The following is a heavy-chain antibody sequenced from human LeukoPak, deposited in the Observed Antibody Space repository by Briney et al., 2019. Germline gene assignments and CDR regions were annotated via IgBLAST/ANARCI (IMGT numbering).Heavy chain of an antibody. CDR1: GGSISSSSYY. D-gene: IGHD6-13*01. CDR3: ARERAAAGPYDAFDI. V-gene: IGHV4-39*07. Sequence: PSGTLSLTCTVSGGSISSSSYYWGWIRQPPGKGLEWIGSIYYSGSTYYNPSLKSRVTISVDTSKNQFSLKLSSVTAADTAVYYCARERAAAGPYDAFDIWGQGTMVTVSS. J-gene: IGHJ3*02. CDR2: IYYSGST.